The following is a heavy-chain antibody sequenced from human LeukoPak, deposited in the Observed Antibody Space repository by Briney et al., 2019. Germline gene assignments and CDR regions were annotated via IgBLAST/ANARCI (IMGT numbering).Heavy chain of an antibody. CDR3: AKAVGVVPVDGYYYMDV. D-gene: IGHD2-2*01. CDR2: ISGSGGST. CDR1: GFTFSSYA. J-gene: IGHJ6*03. Sequence: GGSLRLSCAASGFTFSSYAMSWVRQAPGKGLEWVSAISGSGGSTYYADSVKGRFTISRDNSKNTLYLQMNSLRAEDTAVYYCAKAVGVVPVDGYYYMDVWGKGTTVTVSS. V-gene: IGHV3-23*01.